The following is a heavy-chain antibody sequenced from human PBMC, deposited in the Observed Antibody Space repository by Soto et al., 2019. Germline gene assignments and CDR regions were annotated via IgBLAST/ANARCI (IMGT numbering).Heavy chain of an antibody. CDR3: VGWNGYGDS. CDR1: GFTLPNYG. Sequence: VQLLASGGGLVQPGGSLRLSCVVSGFTLPNYGVTWVRQAPGKGLEWVSGFSGGSGTTHYRDSVKGRFTISRDDSKSTVYLQMNSLGVDETAVYYCVGWNGYGDSWGQGTLVTVSS. J-gene: IGHJ4*02. V-gene: IGHV3-23*01. D-gene: IGHD1-1*01. CDR2: FSGGSGTT.